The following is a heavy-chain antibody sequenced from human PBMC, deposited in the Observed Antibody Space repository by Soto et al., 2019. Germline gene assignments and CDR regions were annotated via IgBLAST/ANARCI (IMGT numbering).Heavy chain of an antibody. J-gene: IGHJ4*02. CDR1: GFTFGDYA. D-gene: IGHD2-2*01. CDR2: IRSKAFGETT. CDR3: TRVYCSSISCYEVY. Sequence: PGGSLRLSCTASGFTFGDYAMGWFRQAPGKGLEWVGLIRSKAFGETTEYAASVKGRFTISRDDSKATAYLQINSLKTEDTAVYYCTRVYCSSISCYEVYWGQGTLVTVSS. V-gene: IGHV3-49*03.